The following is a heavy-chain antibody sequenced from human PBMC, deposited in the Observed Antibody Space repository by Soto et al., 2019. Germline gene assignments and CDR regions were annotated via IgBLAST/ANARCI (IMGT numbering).Heavy chain of an antibody. CDR2: IWYDGSNK. D-gene: IGHD6-19*01. J-gene: IGHJ2*01. Sequence: VAVIWYDGSNKYYADSVKGRFTISRDNSKNTLYLQMNSLRAEDTAVYYCARVSSSSGWHYWYFDLWGRGTLVTVSS. V-gene: IGHV3-33*01. CDR3: ARVSSSSGWHYWYFDL.